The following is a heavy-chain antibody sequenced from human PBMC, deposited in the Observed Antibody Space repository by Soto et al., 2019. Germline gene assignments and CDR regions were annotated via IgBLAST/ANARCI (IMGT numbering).Heavy chain of an antibody. CDR1: GGTFSSYA. D-gene: IGHD3-16*01. Sequence: QVQLVQSGAEVKKPGSSVKVSCKASGGTFSSYAISWVRQAPGQGLEWMGGIIPIFGTANYAQKFQGRVTIIADDSTSTAHMELSSLTSEDTAVYYCASGGVSSSSYHYGMDVWGQGTTVTVSS. CDR2: IIPIFGTA. J-gene: IGHJ6*02. CDR3: ASGGVSSSSYHYGMDV. V-gene: IGHV1-69*12.